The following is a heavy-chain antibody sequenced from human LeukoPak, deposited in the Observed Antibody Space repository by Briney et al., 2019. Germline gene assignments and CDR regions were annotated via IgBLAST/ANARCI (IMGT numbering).Heavy chain of an antibody. CDR3: ARDGNYDILTGYSPDFDY. CDR1: GFTFSSYG. Sequence: GRSLRLSCAASGFTFSSYGMHWVRQAPGKGLEWVAVIWYDGSNKYYADSVKGRFTISRDNSKNTLYLQMNSLRAEDTAVYYCARDGNYDILTGYSPDFDYWGQGTLVTVSS. D-gene: IGHD3-9*01. CDR2: IWYDGSNK. J-gene: IGHJ4*02. V-gene: IGHV3-33*01.